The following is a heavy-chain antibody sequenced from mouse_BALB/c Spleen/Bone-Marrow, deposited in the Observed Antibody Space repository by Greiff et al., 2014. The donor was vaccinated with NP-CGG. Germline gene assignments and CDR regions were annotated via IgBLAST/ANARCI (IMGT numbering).Heavy chain of an antibody. J-gene: IGHJ1*01. CDR1: GYTFTSYW. D-gene: IGHD2-2*01. CDR3: ARERYGYDGWYFDD. Sequence: DLVKPGASVKLSCKASGYTFTSYWINWIKQRPGQGLDRIGRIAPGSGSTYYNEMFKDKATLTVDTSSSTAYIQLSSLSSEGSTIYFCARERYGYDGWYFDDWGAGTTVTVSS. CDR2: IAPGSGST. V-gene: IGHV1S41*01.